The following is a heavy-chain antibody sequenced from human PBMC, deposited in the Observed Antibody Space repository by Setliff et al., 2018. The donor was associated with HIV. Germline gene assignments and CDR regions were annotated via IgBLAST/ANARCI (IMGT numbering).Heavy chain of an antibody. J-gene: IGHJ4*02. Sequence: GGSLRLSCVASGFTFRTFAMHWVRQAPGKGLEWVSVISYDGSRTYYADSVKGRFTISRGNSKNTLYLQMNSLRAEDTAVYYCAVLWPFDYWGLGTLVTVSS. CDR3: AVLWPFDY. CDR2: ISYDGSRT. D-gene: IGHD3-10*01. V-gene: IGHV3-30*07. CDR1: GFTFRTFA.